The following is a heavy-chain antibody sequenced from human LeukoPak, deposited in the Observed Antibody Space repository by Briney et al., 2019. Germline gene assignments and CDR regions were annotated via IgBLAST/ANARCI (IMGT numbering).Heavy chain of an antibody. D-gene: IGHD6-13*01. Sequence: GGSLRLSCAASRFTFSSYTMNWVRQAPGKGLEWVASVSGSSSYIYYADSVKGRFTISRDNAKNSLYLQMISLRAEDTAVYYCASAPISGGAAAGPFDSWGQGTLVTVSS. CDR3: ASAPISGGAAAGPFDS. V-gene: IGHV3-21*01. CDR1: RFTFSSYT. CDR2: VSGSSSYI. J-gene: IGHJ4*02.